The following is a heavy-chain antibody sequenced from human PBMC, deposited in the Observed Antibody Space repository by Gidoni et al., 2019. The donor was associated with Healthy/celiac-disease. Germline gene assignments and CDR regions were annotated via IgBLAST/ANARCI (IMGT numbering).Heavy chain of an antibody. J-gene: IGHJ4*02. CDR1: GGSFSGYY. CDR3: ARDRDYGERGFDY. CDR2: INHSGST. D-gene: IGHD4-17*01. V-gene: IGHV4-34*01. Sequence: QVQLQQWGAGLLKPSETLSLTCAVYGGSFSGYYWSWIRQPPGKGLEWIGEINHSGSTNYNPSLKSRVTISVDTSKNQFSLKLSSVTAADTAVYYCARDRDYGERGFDYWGQGTLVTVSS.